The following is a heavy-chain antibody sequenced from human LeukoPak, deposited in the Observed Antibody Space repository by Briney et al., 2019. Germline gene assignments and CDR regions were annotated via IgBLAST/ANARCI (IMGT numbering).Heavy chain of an antibody. CDR1: GDSISSGGHY. V-gene: IGHV4-31*11. D-gene: IGHD1-1*01. CDR3: ARSPGIWNEYGRLEY. CDR2: IFHTGST. J-gene: IGHJ4*02. Sequence: SEPLSLTCAVSGDSISSGGHYWNWIRKRPGNGLEWIGYIFHTGSTYYNPSLKSRVTISVDTSKSQFSLKLSSVTAADTAVYYCARSPGIWNEYGRLEYWGQGALVTVSS.